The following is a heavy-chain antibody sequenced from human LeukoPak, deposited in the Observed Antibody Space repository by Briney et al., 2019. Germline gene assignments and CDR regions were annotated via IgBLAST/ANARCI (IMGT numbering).Heavy chain of an antibody. Sequence: PGGPLTLFCAASGFTFRTYGMHWVRQAPGKGLEWLIFIRYDGRHKYYAVYVRGRFTISRDNSKNTLLLQMNSFRFDDTAVYYCAKMADYYDSSRAFYDAFDLWGQGTMVTVSS. CDR2: IRYDGRHK. CDR1: GFTFRTYG. D-gene: IGHD3-16*01. CDR3: AKMADYYDSSRAFYDAFDL. V-gene: IGHV3-30*02. J-gene: IGHJ3*01.